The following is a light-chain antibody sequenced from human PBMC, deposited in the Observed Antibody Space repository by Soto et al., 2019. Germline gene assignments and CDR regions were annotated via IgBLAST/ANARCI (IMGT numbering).Light chain of an antibody. CDR3: QQYYSKYT. V-gene: IGKV4-1*01. J-gene: IGKJ2*01. CDR1: QSVLYSANNKNY. Sequence: DIVMTKSPDSLAVSLGERATINCKSSQSVLYSANNKNYLAWYQQKPGRSPKLLIYWASTRESGIPDRFSGSGSGTDFISTIRNLQAENVADDYCQQYYSKYTFGLGTKLEIK. CDR2: WAS.